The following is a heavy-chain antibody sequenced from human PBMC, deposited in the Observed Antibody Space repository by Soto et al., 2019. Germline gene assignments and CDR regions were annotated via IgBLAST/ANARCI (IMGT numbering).Heavy chain of an antibody. CDR2: INHSGST. Sequence: PSETLSLTCAVYGGSFSGYYWSWIRQPPGKGLEWIGEINHSGSTNYNPSLKSRVTISVDTSKNQFSLKLSSVTATDTAVYYCARVYSSSWRIFDYWGQGTLVTVSS. CDR1: GGSFSGYY. V-gene: IGHV4-34*01. J-gene: IGHJ4*02. D-gene: IGHD6-13*01. CDR3: ARVYSSSWRIFDY.